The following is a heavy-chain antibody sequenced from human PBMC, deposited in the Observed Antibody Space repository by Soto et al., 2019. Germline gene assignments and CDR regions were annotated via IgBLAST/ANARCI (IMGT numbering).Heavy chain of an antibody. CDR3: ARDFAGHYDFWSGYYSEYYYYGMDV. V-gene: IGHV1-3*01. CDR2: INAGNGNT. D-gene: IGHD3-3*01. Sequence: GASVKVSCKASGYTFTSYAMHWVRQAPGQRLEWMGWINAGNGNTKYSQKFQGRVTITRDTSASTAYMELSSLRSEDTAVYYCARDFAGHYDFWSGYYSEYYYYGMDVWGQGTTVTVSS. J-gene: IGHJ6*02. CDR1: GYTFTSYA.